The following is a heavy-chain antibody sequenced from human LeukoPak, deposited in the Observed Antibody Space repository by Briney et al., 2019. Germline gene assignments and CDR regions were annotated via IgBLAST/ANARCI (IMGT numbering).Heavy chain of an antibody. J-gene: IGHJ5*02. CDR2: INHSGST. V-gene: IGHV4-34*01. D-gene: IGHD6-19*01. Sequence: SETLSLTCAVYGGSFSGYYWSWIRQPPGKGLEWIGEINHSGSTNYNPSLKSRVTISVDTSKNQFSLKLSSVTAADTAVYYCARDLSIAVAGTGSYNWLDPWGEGTLVTVSS. CDR3: ARDLSIAVAGTGSYNWLDP. CDR1: GGSFSGYY.